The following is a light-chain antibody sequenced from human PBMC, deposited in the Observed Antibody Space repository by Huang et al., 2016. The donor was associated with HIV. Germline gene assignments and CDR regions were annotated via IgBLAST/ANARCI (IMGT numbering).Light chain of an antibody. Sequence: EIVLTQSPGTLSLSPGERTTLSCRASQSVSNKYLAWYQQKPGLAPRLLIYGASSRATGIPDRFSGSGSGTDFTLTISRLEPEDFAVYYCQQYGASPWTFGQGTKVEIK. CDR2: GAS. J-gene: IGKJ1*01. CDR1: QSVSNKY. CDR3: QQYGASPWT. V-gene: IGKV3-20*01.